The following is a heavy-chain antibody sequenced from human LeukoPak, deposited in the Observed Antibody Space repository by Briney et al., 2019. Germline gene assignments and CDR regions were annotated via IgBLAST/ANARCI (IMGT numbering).Heavy chain of an antibody. D-gene: IGHD4-17*01. CDR1: GFTFRSYS. Sequence: AGGSLRLSCAASGFTFRSYSMNWVRQAPGKGLEWVSSISSSSSYIYYADSVKGRFTISRDNAKNSLYLQMNSLRAEDTAVYYCARLDFGDSDYWGRGTLVTVSS. V-gene: IGHV3-21*01. J-gene: IGHJ4*02. CDR2: ISSSSSYI. CDR3: ARLDFGDSDY.